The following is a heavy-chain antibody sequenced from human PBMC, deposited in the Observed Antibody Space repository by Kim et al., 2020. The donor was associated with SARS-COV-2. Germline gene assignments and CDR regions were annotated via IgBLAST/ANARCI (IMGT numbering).Heavy chain of an antibody. CDR2: IYYSGST. J-gene: IGHJ3*02. Sequence: SETLSLTCTVSGGSISSSSYYWGWIRQPPGKGLEWIGSIYYSGSTYYNPSLKSRVTISVDTSKNQFSLKLSSVTAADTAVYYCARHGPINYYGSGSYYKDNDAFDIWGQGTMVTVSS. D-gene: IGHD3-10*01. CDR3: ARHGPINYYGSGSYYKDNDAFDI. V-gene: IGHV4-39*01. CDR1: GGSISSSSYY.